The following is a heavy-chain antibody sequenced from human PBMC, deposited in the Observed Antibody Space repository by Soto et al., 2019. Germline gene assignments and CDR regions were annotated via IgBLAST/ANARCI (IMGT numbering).Heavy chain of an antibody. Sequence: QVQLVQSGAEVKKPGSSVKVSCKASGGTFSSYTISWVRQAPGQGLEWMGRIIPILGIANYAQKFQGRVTITADKSTSTAYMELSSLRSEDTAVYYCAIGPYDSSGYYFSTDDDYWGQGTLVTVSS. CDR3: AIGPYDSSGYYFSTDDDY. CDR2: IIPILGIA. V-gene: IGHV1-69*02. D-gene: IGHD3-22*01. CDR1: GGTFSSYT. J-gene: IGHJ4*02.